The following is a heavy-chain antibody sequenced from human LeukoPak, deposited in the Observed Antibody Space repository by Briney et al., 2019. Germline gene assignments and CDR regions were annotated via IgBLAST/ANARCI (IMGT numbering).Heavy chain of an antibody. CDR1: GFTFNSYA. D-gene: IGHD1-14*01. V-gene: IGHV3-23*01. Sequence: PGGSLRLSCAASGFTFNSYAMSWVRQAPGKGLEWVSDISGSGGTTYYADSVKGRFTISRDNSKNTLYLQMNSLRAEDTAIYYCATRKPDYYFDYWGQGTLVTVSS. CDR3: ATRKPDYYFDY. J-gene: IGHJ4*02. CDR2: ISGSGGTT.